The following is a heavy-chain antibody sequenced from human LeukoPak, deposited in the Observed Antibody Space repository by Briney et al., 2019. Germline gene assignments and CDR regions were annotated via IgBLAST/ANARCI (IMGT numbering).Heavy chain of an antibody. V-gene: IGHV3-20*04. CDR2: IHWNSGST. CDR1: GFTFDDYG. J-gene: IGHJ4*02. D-gene: IGHD3-22*01. CDR3: ARDLPYYYDSSGYFVGVY. Sequence: PGGSLRLSCVASGFTFDDYGISWVRQAPGKGLEWVSRIHWNSGSTRYADSVKGRFTISRDNAKNSLYLQMNSLRPEDTAFYYCARDLPYYYDSSGYFVGVYWGQGTLVTVSS.